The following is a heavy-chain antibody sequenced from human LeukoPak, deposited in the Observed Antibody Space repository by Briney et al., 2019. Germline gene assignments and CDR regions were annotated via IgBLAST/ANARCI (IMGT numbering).Heavy chain of an antibody. Sequence: GGSLRLSCAASGFTFSNYLMHWVRQTPGKGLVWISRISTDGSFTNYADSVKGRFSISRDNAKNTLYLQMNSLRVEDTAVYYCARDFSPVKPFDYWGQGTLVTVSA. CDR1: GFTFSNYL. V-gene: IGHV3-74*01. CDR2: ISTDGSFT. J-gene: IGHJ4*02. CDR3: ARDFSPVKPFDY. D-gene: IGHD3-10*01.